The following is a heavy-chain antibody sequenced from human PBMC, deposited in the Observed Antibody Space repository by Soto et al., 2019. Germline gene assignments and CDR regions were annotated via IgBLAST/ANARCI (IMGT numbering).Heavy chain of an antibody. CDR3: ATSLYSSSLPERGWFDP. D-gene: IGHD6-13*01. Sequence: SETLSLTCSIYSGSFSGYYWSWIRQPPGKGLECIGEINHSGSTNYNPSLKSRVTISVDTSKNQFSLKLSSVTAAHTAVYYCATSLYSSSLPERGWFDPWGQGTLVTVSS. CDR1: SGSFSGYY. V-gene: IGHV4-34*01. J-gene: IGHJ5*02. CDR2: INHSGST.